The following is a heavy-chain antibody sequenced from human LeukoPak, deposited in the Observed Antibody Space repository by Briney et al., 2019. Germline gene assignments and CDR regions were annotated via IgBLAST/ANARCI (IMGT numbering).Heavy chain of an antibody. V-gene: IGHV4-59*08. CDR1: GGFISTYY. CDR3: ARGDCSSTICYSPMDV. D-gene: IGHD2-2*01. CDR2: IYYSGSS. J-gene: IGHJ6*03. Sequence: SETLSLTCTVSGGFISTYYWSWIRQPPGKGLEWIGYIYYSGSSNYNPSLKSRVTISVDTSKNQISLKVSSVTAADTAVYYCARGDCSSTICYSPMDVWGKGTTVTVSS.